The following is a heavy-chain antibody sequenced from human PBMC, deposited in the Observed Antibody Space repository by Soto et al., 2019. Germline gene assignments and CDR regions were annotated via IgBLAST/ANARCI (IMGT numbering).Heavy chain of an antibody. D-gene: IGHD3-22*01. CDR2: IYNTGST. V-gene: IGHV4-31*03. Sequence: QVRLQESGPGLVKPSQTLSLTCTVSGASISSGGYYWSWIRQPPGRGREFIGHIYNTGSTNYNPSLKSRITMSLDTSKNHFSLRLGSVTAADTAMYYCGRVNYYASYGYRDGPYYFDYWGQGALVTVSS. J-gene: IGHJ4*02. CDR1: GASISSGGYY. CDR3: GRVNYYASYGYRDGPYYFDY.